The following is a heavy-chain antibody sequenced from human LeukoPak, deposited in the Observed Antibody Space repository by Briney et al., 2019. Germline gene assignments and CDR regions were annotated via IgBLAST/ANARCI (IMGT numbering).Heavy chain of an antibody. CDR1: GLTFSGYG. CDR3: ARDVWI. V-gene: IGHV3-33*01. Sequence: GKSLRLSCAASGLTFSGYGIHWVRQAPGKGLEWVAFLSYDATNKFYADSVKGRFTISGDNSKNSLYLQMNSLRDEDTAVYYCARDVWIWGQGTMVTVSS. D-gene: IGHD2-8*01. J-gene: IGHJ3*02. CDR2: LSYDATNK.